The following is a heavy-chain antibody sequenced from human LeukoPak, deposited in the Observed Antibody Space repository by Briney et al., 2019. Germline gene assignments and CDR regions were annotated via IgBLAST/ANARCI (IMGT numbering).Heavy chain of an antibody. J-gene: IGHJ3*02. CDR3: ARGELTTVTTGAFDI. CDR2: IYHSGST. Sequence: PSETLSLTCTVSGGSISSGSYYWSWIRQPAGKGLEWIGSIYHSGSTYYNPSLKSRVTISVDTSKNQFSLKLSSVTAADTAVYYCARGELTTVTTGAFDIWGQGTMVTVSS. CDR1: GGSISSGSYY. D-gene: IGHD4-17*01. V-gene: IGHV4-39*07.